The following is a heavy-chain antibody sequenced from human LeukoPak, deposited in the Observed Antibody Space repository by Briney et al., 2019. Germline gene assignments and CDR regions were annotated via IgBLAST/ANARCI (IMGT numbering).Heavy chain of an antibody. Sequence: GMPLRLSCAASGFSFGSYGMHWVRQAPGKGLEWVAVISHEGSGKYHADSVKGRFTISRDNAKNSLYLQMNSLRAEDTAVYYCARDRPPYGGIDYWGQGTLVTVSS. CDR2: ISHEGSGK. V-gene: IGHV3-30*03. D-gene: IGHD4-23*01. J-gene: IGHJ4*02. CDR3: ARDRPPYGGIDY. CDR1: GFSFGSYG.